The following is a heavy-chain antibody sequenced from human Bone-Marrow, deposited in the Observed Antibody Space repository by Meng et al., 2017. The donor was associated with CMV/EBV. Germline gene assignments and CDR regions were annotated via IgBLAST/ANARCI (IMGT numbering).Heavy chain of an antibody. CDR3: ARDSWDLPELFDY. V-gene: IGHV3-30*04. CDR2: ISSDGGLK. Sequence: GESLKISCAASGFTFTSYAMQWVRQAPGKGLEWVAVISSDGGLKYYADSVKGRFTVSRDNSKNTLYLQMNTLTTEDTAVYYCARDSWDLPELFDYWGQGTLVTGSS. J-gene: IGHJ4*02. CDR1: GFTFTSYA. D-gene: IGHD1-26*01.